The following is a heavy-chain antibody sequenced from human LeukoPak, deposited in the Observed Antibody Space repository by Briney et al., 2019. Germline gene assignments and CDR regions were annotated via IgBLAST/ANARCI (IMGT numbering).Heavy chain of an antibody. J-gene: IGHJ3*02. V-gene: IGHV4-39*01. CDR3: ARHRHYYDSSGYYDAFDI. D-gene: IGHD3-22*01. CDR2: IYYSGST. CDR1: GGSISSSSYY. Sequence: SETLSLTCTVSGGSISSSSYYWGWIRQPPGKGLEWIGSIYYSGSTYYNPSLKSRVTISVDTSKNQFSLKLSSVTAADTAVYYCARHRHYYDSSGYYDAFDIWGQGTMVTVSS.